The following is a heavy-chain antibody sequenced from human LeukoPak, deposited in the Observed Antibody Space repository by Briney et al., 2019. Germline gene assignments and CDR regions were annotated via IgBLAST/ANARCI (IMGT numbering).Heavy chain of an antibody. CDR3: ARAQLFYGRSSGFDY. D-gene: IGHD4-17*01. V-gene: IGHV4-34*01. J-gene: IGHJ4*02. CDR1: GGSFSGYY. CDR2: INHSGST. Sequence: PSETLSLTCAVYGGSFSGYYWSWIRQPPGKGLEWIGEINHSGSTNYNPSLKSRVTISVDTSKNQFSLKLSSVTAADTAVYYCARAQLFYGRSSGFDYWGQGTLVTVSS.